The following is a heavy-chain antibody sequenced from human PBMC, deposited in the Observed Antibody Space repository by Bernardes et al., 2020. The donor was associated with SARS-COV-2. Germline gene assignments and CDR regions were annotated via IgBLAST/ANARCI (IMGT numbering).Heavy chain of an antibody. Sequence: GGSLRLSCAASGFTFSSYAMHWVRQAPGKGLEWVAVISYDGSNKYYADSVKGRFTISRDNSKNTLYLQMNSLRAEDTAVYYCARDSQLLYRSYFQHWGQGTLVTVSS. J-gene: IGHJ1*01. CDR3: ARDSQLLYRSYFQH. CDR2: ISYDGSNK. CDR1: GFTFSSYA. V-gene: IGHV3-30*04. D-gene: IGHD2-2*02.